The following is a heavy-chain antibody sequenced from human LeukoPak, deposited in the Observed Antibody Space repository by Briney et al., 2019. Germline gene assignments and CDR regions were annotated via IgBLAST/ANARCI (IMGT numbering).Heavy chain of an antibody. D-gene: IGHD1-26*01. CDR3: ARGQGAAVPQVGKNWFDP. Sequence: SETLSLTCAVYIDSFSNYHWNWIRQTPAKGMEWIGEVNESGGTNISPSLRSRVILSVDTSKNQFSLKLISVTVADTAIYYCARGQGAAVPQVGKNWFDPWGQGTRVTVSS. J-gene: IGHJ5*02. CDR2: VNESGGT. V-gene: IGHV4-34*01. CDR1: IDSFSNYH.